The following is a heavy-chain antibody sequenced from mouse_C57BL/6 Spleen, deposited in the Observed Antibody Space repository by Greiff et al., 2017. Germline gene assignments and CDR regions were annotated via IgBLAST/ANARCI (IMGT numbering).Heavy chain of an antibody. CDR3: ARWRDGYPYYFDY. Sequence: VQLQQPGAELVKPGASVKMSYKASGYTFTSYWLTWVKQRPGHGLEWIGDIYPGSGSTNYNEKFKSKATLTVDTSSSTAYMQLSSLTAEDSAVYYCARWRDGYPYYFDYWGQGTTLTVSS. CDR2: IYPGSGST. V-gene: IGHV1-55*01. J-gene: IGHJ2*01. CDR1: GYTFTSYW. D-gene: IGHD2-3*01.